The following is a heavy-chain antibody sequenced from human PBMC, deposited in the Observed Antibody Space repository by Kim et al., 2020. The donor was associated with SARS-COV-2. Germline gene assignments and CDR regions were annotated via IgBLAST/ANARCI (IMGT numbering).Heavy chain of an antibody. Sequence: GGSLRLSCAASGFTFSSYWMHWVRQAPGKGLVWVSRINSDGSSTSYADSVKGRFTISRDNAKNTLYLQMNSLRAEDTAVYYCARVPRSSSSWQYYFDYWGQGTLVTVSS. CDR3: ARVPRSSSSWQYYFDY. CDR1: GFTFSSYW. V-gene: IGHV3-74*01. CDR2: INSDGSST. J-gene: IGHJ4*02. D-gene: IGHD6-13*01.